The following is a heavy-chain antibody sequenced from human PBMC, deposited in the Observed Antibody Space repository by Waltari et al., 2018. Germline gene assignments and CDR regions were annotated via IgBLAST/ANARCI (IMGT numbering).Heavy chain of an antibody. CDR3: AKWGRCSGGSCYSHYGMDV. V-gene: IGHV3-30*02. Sequence: QVQLVESGGGVVQPGGSLRLSCAASGFTFICYGMHWVRQAPGKGLEWVAFIRYDGSNKYYADSVKGRFTISRDNSKNTLYLQMNSLRAEDTAVYYCAKWGRCSGGSCYSHYGMDVWGQGTTVTVSS. CDR2: IRYDGSNK. J-gene: IGHJ6*02. D-gene: IGHD2-15*01. CDR1: GFTFICYG.